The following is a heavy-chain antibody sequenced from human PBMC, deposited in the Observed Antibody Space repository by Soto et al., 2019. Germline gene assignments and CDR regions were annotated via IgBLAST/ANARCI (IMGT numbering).Heavy chain of an antibody. J-gene: IGHJ4*02. CDR1: GGSISTYY. CDR2: IYYSGSA. Sequence: QVQLQESGPGLVKPSETLSLTCTVSGGSISTYYWSWIRQPPGKGLEWIGWIYYSGSASSNPFLKSRVTMSLDTSKHQFSLKLSSVTATDTAMYFCARHIYGDHDYFDSWGQGTLVTVSS. CDR3: ARHIYGDHDYFDS. D-gene: IGHD4-17*01. V-gene: IGHV4-59*08.